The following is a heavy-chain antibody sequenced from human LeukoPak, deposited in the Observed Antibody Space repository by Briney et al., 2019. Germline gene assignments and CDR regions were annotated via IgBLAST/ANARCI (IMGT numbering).Heavy chain of an antibody. CDR2: INTNTGNP. CDR1: GYTFTSYA. D-gene: IGHD2-15*01. V-gene: IGHV7-4-1*02. J-gene: IGHJ5*02. CDR3: ARDGYCSGGSCYLLFHDTYNWFDP. Sequence: ASVKVSCTASGYTFTSYAMNWVRQAPGQGLEWMGWINTNTGNPTYAQGFTGRFVFSLDTSVSTAYLQISSLKAEDTAVYYCARDGYCSGGSCYLLFHDTYNWFDPWGQGTLVTVSS.